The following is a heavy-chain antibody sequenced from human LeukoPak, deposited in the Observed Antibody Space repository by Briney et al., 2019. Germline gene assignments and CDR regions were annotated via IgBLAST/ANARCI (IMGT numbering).Heavy chain of an antibody. J-gene: IGHJ5*02. CDR2: IYYSGST. V-gene: IGHV4-31*03. CDR3: ARGGAMIVVSHNWFDP. Sequence: PSQTLSLTCTVSGGSISSGGYYWSWIRQHPGKGLEWIGYIYYSGSTYYNPSLKSRVTISVDTSKNQFSLKLSSVTAADTAVYYCARGGAMIVVSHNWFDPWGQGTLVTVSS. CDR1: GGSISSGGYY. D-gene: IGHD3-22*01.